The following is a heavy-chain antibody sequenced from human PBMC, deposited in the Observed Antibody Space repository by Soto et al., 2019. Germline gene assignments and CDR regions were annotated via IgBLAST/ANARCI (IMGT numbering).Heavy chain of an antibody. CDR3: TTDFYDYVWGSYRPFPFDP. J-gene: IGHJ5*02. D-gene: IGHD3-16*02. V-gene: IGHV3-15*07. CDR2: IKSKTDGGTT. Sequence: GGSLRLSCAASGFTFSNAWMNWVRQAPGKGLEWVGRIKSKTDGGTTDYAAPVKGRFTISRDDSKNTLYLQMNSLKTEDTAVYYCTTDFYDYVWGSYRPFPFDPWGQGTLVTVSS. CDR1: GFTFSNAW.